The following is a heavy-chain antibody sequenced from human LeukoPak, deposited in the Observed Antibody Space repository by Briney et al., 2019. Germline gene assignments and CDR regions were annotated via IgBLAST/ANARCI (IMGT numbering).Heavy chain of an antibody. V-gene: IGHV3-15*01. CDR1: GFTFSNAY. D-gene: IGHD6-13*01. CDR3: ATYSSSYYYFVY. Sequence: GGSLRLSCAASGFTFSNAYMSWVRQAPGKGLEWVGRIKSKAHGCTTEYAAPVKGRFTISRDDSKNTLFLQMNSLQTEDAALYYCATYSSSYYYFVYWGQGTLVTVSS. CDR2: IKSKAHGCTT. J-gene: IGHJ4*02.